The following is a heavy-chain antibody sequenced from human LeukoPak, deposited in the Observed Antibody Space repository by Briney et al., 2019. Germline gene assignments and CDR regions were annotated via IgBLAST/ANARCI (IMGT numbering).Heavy chain of an antibody. CDR2: ISYDGSNK. D-gene: IGHD2-2*01. V-gene: IGHV3-30*18. CDR1: GFTFSSYG. Sequence: GGSLRLSCAASGFTFSSYGMHWVRQAPGKGLEWVAVISYDGSNKYYADSVKGRFTISRDNPKNTLYLQMNSLRAEDTAVYYCAEGGKYQLPQQRSVRPIDYWGQGTLVTVSS. CDR3: AEGGKYQLPQQRSVRPIDY. J-gene: IGHJ4*02.